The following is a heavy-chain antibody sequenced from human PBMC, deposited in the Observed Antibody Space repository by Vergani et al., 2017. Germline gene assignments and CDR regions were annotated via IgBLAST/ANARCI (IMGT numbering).Heavy chain of an antibody. Sequence: QEKQVESGGGVVQPGRSLRLSSAASGFRLISYGMHWVRQAPGKGLEWGAGTSYDEKNKLYAVSVWGRFTISRYNSKNTVYLQMDNLRAEDTAVYYCATGDQLVAATRFDYWGQGTLVTVSS. CDR2: TSYDEKNK. J-gene: IGHJ4*02. CDR3: ATGDQLVAATRFDY. V-gene: IGHV3-30*03. CDR1: GFRLISYG. D-gene: IGHD2-15*01.